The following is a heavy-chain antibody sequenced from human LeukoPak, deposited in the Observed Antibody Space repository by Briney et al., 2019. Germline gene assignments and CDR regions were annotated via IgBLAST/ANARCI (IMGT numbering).Heavy chain of an antibody. Sequence: SETLSLTCTVSGGSISSHYWSWIRQPPGKGLEWIGYIYYSGSTNYNPSLKSRVTISVDTSKNQFSLKLSSVTAADTAVYYCARATTTSFGWFDPWGQGTLVTVSS. CDR3: ARATTTSFGWFDP. J-gene: IGHJ5*02. D-gene: IGHD2/OR15-2a*01. V-gene: IGHV4-59*11. CDR2: IYYSGST. CDR1: GGSISSHY.